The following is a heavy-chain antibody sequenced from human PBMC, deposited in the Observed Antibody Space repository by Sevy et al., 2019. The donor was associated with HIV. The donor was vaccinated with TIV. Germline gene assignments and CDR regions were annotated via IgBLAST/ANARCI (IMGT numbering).Heavy chain of an antibody. CDR1: GYSFTSHW. CDR3: ATSRSGYFDSSVYYIY. Sequence: GESLKISCKGSGYSFTSHWLGWVRHMPGKGLEWMGIIYPDDSDTKYSPSFQGQVTFSADKSISTAYLQWSSLKASDTAMYYCATSRSGYFDSSVYYIYWGQGTLVTVSS. CDR2: IYPDDSDT. D-gene: IGHD3-22*01. J-gene: IGHJ4*02. V-gene: IGHV5-51*01.